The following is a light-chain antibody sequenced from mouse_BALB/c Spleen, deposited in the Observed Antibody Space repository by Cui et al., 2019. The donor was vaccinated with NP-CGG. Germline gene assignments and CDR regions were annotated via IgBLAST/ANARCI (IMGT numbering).Light chain of an antibody. CDR3: ALWYSNHWV. CDR1: TGAVTTSNY. CDR2: GTN. Sequence: QAVVTQESALTTSPGETVTLTCRSSTGAVTTSNYANWVQEKPDNLFTGLIGGTNNRAPGVPARFSGSLLGDKAALTITGAQTEDEAIYFCALWYSNHWVFGGGTKLTVL. V-gene: IGLV1*01. J-gene: IGLJ1*01.